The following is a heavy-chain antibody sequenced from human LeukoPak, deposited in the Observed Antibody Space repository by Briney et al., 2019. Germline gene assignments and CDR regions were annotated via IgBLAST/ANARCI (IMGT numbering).Heavy chain of an antibody. V-gene: IGHV3-7*01. CDR2: TKQDGSEK. D-gene: IGHD5-12*01. CDR1: GFTFSSYW. J-gene: IGHJ6*02. CDR3: AREGLRLRDYYYYGMDV. Sequence: GGSLRLSCAASGFTFSSYWMSWVRQAPGKGLEWVANTKQDGSEKYYVDSVKGRFTISRDNAKNSLYLQMNSLRAEDTAVYYCAREGLRLRDYYYYGMDVWGQGTTVTVSS.